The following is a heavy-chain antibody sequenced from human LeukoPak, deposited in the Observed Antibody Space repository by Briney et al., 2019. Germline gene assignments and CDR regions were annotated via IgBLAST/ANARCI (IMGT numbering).Heavy chain of an antibody. Sequence: ASVKVSCKASGYTFGSYDINWVRQATGQGLEWMGWMNPNTGKTDYAQKFQGRVTMTRDTSISTAYLELSSLRSEDTAVYFCARGIWFGDLFRRTPQYYHYLDVWGEGTTVIVSS. CDR1: GYTFGSYD. D-gene: IGHD3-10*01. CDR2: MNPNTGKT. CDR3: ARGIWFGDLFRRTPQYYHYLDV. V-gene: IGHV1-8*01. J-gene: IGHJ6*03.